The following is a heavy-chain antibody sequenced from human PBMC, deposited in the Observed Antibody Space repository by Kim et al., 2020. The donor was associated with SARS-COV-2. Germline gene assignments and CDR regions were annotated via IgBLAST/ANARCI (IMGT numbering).Heavy chain of an antibody. V-gene: IGHV4-59*12. Sequence: SETLSLTCTVSGGSISNYYWSWIRQPPGKGLEWIGYIYYSGSTNYNPSLKSRVTISVDTPKNQLSLKLSSVTAADTAVYYCARGFLSGRYSYDYMDVWG. CDR3: ARGFLSGRYSYDYMDV. CDR1: GGSISNYY. J-gene: IGHJ6*03. CDR2: IYYSGST. D-gene: IGHD3-3*01.